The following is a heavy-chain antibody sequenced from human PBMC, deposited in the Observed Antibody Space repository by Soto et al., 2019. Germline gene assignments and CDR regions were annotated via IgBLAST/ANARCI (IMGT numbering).Heavy chain of an antibody. CDR3: ARHGVRYCSGGSCYSRTYYGMDV. D-gene: IGHD2-15*01. Sequence: PGESLKISCKGSGYSFTSYWIGWVRQMPGKGLEWMGIIYPGDSDTRYSPSFQGQVTISADKSISTAYLQWSSLKASDTAMYYCARHGVRYCSGGSCYSRTYYGMDVWGQGTTVTVS. CDR2: IYPGDSDT. CDR1: GYSFTSYW. V-gene: IGHV5-51*01. J-gene: IGHJ6*02.